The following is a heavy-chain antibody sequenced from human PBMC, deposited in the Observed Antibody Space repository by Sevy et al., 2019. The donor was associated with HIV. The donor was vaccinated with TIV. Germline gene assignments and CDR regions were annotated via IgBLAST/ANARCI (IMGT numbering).Heavy chain of an antibody. CDR3: AREGGYTSAWSPGNY. CDR1: GFTFNTHA. Sequence: GGSLRLSCAASGFTFNTHAMHWVRQAPGKGLEWVALISYDGIIKYYADSVKGRLTISRDNSKNTLSLQMNSLRIEDTAVYYCAREGGYTSAWSPGNYWGQGTVVTVSS. J-gene: IGHJ4*02. V-gene: IGHV3-30*04. D-gene: IGHD6-19*01. CDR2: ISYDGIIK.